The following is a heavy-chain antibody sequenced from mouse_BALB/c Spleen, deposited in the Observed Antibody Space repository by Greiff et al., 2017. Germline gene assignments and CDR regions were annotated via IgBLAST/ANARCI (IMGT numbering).Heavy chain of an antibody. D-gene: IGHD2-12*01. J-gene: IGHJ2*01. CDR2: INPSTGYT. CDR3: ARYPQRRFYFDY. V-gene: IGHV1-7*01. CDR1: GYTFTSYW. Sequence: VQLHQSGAELAKPGASVKMSCKASGYTFTSYWMHWVKQRPGQGLEWIGYINPSTGYTEYNQKFKDKATLTADKSSSTAYMQLSSLTSEDSAVYYCARYPQRRFYFDYWGQGTTLTVSS.